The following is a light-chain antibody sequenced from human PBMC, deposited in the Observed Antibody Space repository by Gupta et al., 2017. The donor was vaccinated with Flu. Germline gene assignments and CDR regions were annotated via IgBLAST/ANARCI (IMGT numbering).Light chain of an antibody. CDR3: QQRSNSGPVLT. V-gene: IGKV3-11*01. CDR1: QSVSSY. Sequence: EIVLTQSPATLSLSPGERATLSCSASQSVSSYLAWYQQTPGQAPRLLISDASNRATGITARSSGSGDGTDFTLTIISPDLEDFAVYSCQQRSNSGPVLTYGQGTLLEIK. CDR2: DAS. J-gene: IGKJ5*01.